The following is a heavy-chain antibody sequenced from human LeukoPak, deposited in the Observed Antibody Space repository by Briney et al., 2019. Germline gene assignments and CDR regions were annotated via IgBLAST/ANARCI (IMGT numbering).Heavy chain of an antibody. J-gene: IGHJ4*01. CDR1: GFTLNTND. CDR3: VRQGGGDNCR. D-gene: IGHD4-23*01. V-gene: IGHV3-66*02. Sequence: PGGSLRLSCAAPGFTLNTNDMNGVRQAPGKGLEGVSIMYPWGSAFYTDSVKGRFTVTRDESKNMMFLQMNTLRPDDTAMYYCVRQGGGDNCRWGQGALVTVSS. CDR2: MYPWGSA.